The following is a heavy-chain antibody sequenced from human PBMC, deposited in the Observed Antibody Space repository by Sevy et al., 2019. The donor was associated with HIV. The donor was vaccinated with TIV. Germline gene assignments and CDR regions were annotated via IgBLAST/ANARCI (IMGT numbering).Heavy chain of an antibody. CDR1: EFTFGSYW. Sequence: GGSLRLSCAASEFTFGSYWMSWVRQAPGKGLEWVANIKQDGSEKYYVDSVKGRFTISRDNAKNSLYLQMNSLRAEDTAVYYCARSGGSYDYGMDVWGQGTTVTVSS. J-gene: IGHJ6*02. D-gene: IGHD1-26*01. CDR3: ARSGGSYDYGMDV. V-gene: IGHV3-7*01. CDR2: IKQDGSEK.